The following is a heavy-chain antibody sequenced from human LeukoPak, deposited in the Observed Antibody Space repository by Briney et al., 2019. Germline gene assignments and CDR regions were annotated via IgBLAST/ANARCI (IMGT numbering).Heavy chain of an antibody. V-gene: IGHV3-11*01. CDR2: ISSSGSTI. D-gene: IGHD2-2*01. CDR1: GFTFSDYY. CDR3: ARDRVGYCSSTSCYNYYYGMDV. Sequence: GGSLRLSCAASGFTFSDYYMSWIRQAPGKGLGWVSYISSSGSTIYYADSVKGRFTISRDNAKNSLYLQMNSLRAEDTAVYYCARDRVGYCSSTSCYNYYYGMDVWGQGTTVTVSS. J-gene: IGHJ6*02.